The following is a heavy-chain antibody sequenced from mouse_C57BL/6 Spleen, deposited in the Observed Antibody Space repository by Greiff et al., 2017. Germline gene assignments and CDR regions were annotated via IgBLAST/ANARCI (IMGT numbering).Heavy chain of an antibody. V-gene: IGHV1-52*01. CDR3: ARYYCSSFDY. D-gene: IGHD1-1*01. CDR1: GYTFTSYW. J-gene: IGHJ2*01. CDR2: IDPSDSEP. Sequence: QVQLQQPGAELVRPGSSVKLSCKASGYTFTSYWMHWVKQRPIQGLEWIGNIDPSDSEPHYNQKFKDKATLSVDKSSSPSYMQLSSLTSEYSAVYYCARYYCSSFDYWGQGTTLTVSS.